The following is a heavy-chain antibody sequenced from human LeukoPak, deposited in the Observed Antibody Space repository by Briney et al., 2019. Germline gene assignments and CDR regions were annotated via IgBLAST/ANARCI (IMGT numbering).Heavy chain of an antibody. V-gene: IGHV4-34*01. D-gene: IGHD1-1*01. J-gene: IGHJ5*02. CDR2: INHSGST. Sequence: KSSETLSLTCAVYGGSFSGYYWSWIRQPPGKGLEWIGEINHSGSTNYNPSLKSRVTISVDTSKNQFSLKLSSVTAADTAVYYCARGPLAPPGTGLRWFDPWGQGTLVTVSS. CDR1: GGSFSGYY. CDR3: ARGPLAPPGTGLRWFDP.